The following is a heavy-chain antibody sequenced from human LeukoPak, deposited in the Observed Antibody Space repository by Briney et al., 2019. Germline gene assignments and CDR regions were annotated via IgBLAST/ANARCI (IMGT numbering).Heavy chain of an antibody. D-gene: IGHD2-21*02. V-gene: IGHV3-9*01. CDR1: GFTFDDYA. J-gene: IGHJ4*02. CDR2: ISWNSGSI. Sequence: GRSMRLSCAASGFTFDDYAMHWVRQAPGKGLEWVSGISWNSGSIGYADSVKGRFTISRDNAKNSLYLQMNSLRAEDTALYYCAKGSYGGDYAFDYWGPGTLVTVSS. CDR3: AKGSYGGDYAFDY.